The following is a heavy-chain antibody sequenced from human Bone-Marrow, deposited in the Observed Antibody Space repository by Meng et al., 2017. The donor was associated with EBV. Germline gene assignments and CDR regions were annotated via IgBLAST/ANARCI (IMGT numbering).Heavy chain of an antibody. CDR3: AMGLATDFDY. V-gene: IGHV1-2*02. Sequence: QVQLVQSGAEWKKPGASLKGSCKASGYTFTGYYIHWVRQAPGQGLEWVGWINPNSGGTNYVEKFQGRVTMTRDTSITTAFMELSSLKSDDTAVYYCAMGLATDFDYWGQGTLVTVSS. J-gene: IGHJ4*02. CDR1: GYTFTGYY. CDR2: INPNSGGT. D-gene: IGHD5-12*01.